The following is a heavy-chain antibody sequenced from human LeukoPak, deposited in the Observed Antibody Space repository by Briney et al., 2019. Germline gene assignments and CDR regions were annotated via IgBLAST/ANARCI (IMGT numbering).Heavy chain of an antibody. CDR1: GDSFSSTSAA. D-gene: IGHD6-13*01. Sequence: SQTLSLTCAISGDSFSSTSAAWAWLRQSPTRGLEWLGRTYYRSKWYSDYAVSVRGLITVSPDTSTNQFSLQLNSVTPEDTAVYYCARYTSSWFFDSWGLGTLVTVSS. V-gene: IGHV6-1*01. CDR2: TYYRSKWYS. CDR3: ARYTSSWFFDS. J-gene: IGHJ4*02.